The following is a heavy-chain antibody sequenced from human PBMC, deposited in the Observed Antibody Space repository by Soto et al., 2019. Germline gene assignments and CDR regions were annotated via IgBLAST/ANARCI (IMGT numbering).Heavy chain of an antibody. CDR1: GGSFSGYY. D-gene: IGHD2-21*01. CDR2: IYYSGTT. CDR3: ARETVRGKDSEAFDI. J-gene: IGHJ3*02. Sequence: AVYGGSFSGYYWSWIRQQPGRGLEWIGYIYYSGTTNYNPSLESRLTVSLDTSKNQFSLKVFSVTAADTAVYYCARETVRGKDSEAFDIWGQGTMVTVSS. V-gene: IGHV4-34*09.